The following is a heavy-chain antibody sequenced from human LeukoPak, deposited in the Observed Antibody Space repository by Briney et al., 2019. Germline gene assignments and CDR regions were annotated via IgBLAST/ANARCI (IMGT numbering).Heavy chain of an antibody. CDR1: GFTFSSYP. CDR2: ISSNGGIT. Sequence: GGSLRLSCSASGFTFSSYPMHWVRQAPGKGLQYVSAISSNGGITYYADSVKDRFTISRDSSKNTLYLQMSSLRAEDMAVYYCVKVSVTGTSVDYWGQGTLVTVSS. J-gene: IGHJ4*02. CDR3: VKVSVTGTSVDY. D-gene: IGHD6-19*01. V-gene: IGHV3-64D*06.